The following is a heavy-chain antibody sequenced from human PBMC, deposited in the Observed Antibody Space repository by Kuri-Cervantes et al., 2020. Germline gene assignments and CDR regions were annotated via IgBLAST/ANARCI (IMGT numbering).Heavy chain of an antibody. J-gene: IGHJ4*02. D-gene: IGHD6-19*01. V-gene: IGHV1-69*13. Sequence: SVKDSCKASGGTFSSYAISWVRQAPGQGLEWMGGIIPIFGTANYAQKFQGRVTITADESTSTAYMELRSLRSDDTAVYYCAREFIAVAGTLPPDYWGQGTLVTVSS. CDR3: AREFIAVAGTLPPDY. CDR2: IIPIFGTA. CDR1: GGTFSSYA.